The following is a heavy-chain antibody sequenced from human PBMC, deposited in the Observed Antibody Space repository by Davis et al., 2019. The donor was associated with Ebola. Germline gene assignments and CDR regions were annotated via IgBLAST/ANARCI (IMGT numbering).Heavy chain of an antibody. D-gene: IGHD3-3*01. CDR2: IGPAGDT. CDR3: ARAIFGGVSMDF. Sequence: GESLNTSCAASGFIFRIYDMHWVRQVPGKGLEWVSSIGPAGDTYYPGSVKGRFTISRENVKNSLYLQMNSLRAGDTAVYYCARAIFGGVSMDFWGQGTTVTVSS. J-gene: IGHJ6*02. CDR1: GFIFRIYD. V-gene: IGHV3-13*01.